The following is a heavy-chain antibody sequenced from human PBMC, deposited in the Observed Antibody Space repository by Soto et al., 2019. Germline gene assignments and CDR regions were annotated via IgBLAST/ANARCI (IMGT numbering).Heavy chain of an antibody. CDR2: IYWDDDK. D-gene: IGHD6-19*01. CDR1: GFPLSTSGEA. J-gene: IGHJ4*02. V-gene: IGHV2-5*02. CDR3: AQSGDGCTGWYVDY. Sequence: QITLKESGPPLVKPTQTLTLTCTFSGFPLSTSGEAVGWIRQPPGKALEWLALIYWDDDKRYSPFLKSRPTITTDTSTSPVVVIMTNMDPAVTATYYWAQSGDGCTGWYVDYWCQATLVTVPS.